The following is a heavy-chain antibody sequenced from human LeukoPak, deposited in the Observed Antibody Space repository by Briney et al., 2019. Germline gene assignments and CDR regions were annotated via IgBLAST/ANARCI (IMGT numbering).Heavy chain of an antibody. CDR1: GYTFTSYA. Sequence: ASVKVSCKASGYTFTSYAMHWVRQAPGQRREWMGWINAGNGNTKYSQKFQGRVTITRHTSARTANMELNSLRSKHAAVYYCASSGYSFPGETDYWGQGTLVTVSS. D-gene: IGHD5-18*01. J-gene: IGHJ4*02. V-gene: IGHV1-3*01. CDR3: ASSGYSFPGETDY. CDR2: INAGNGNT.